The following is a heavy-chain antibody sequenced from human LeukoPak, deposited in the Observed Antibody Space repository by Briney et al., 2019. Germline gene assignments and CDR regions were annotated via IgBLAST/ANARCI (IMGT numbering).Heavy chain of an antibody. CDR2: IYHSGST. CDR3: ARDSGIYGMDV. V-gene: IGHV4-30-2*01. Sequence: PSETLSLTCAVSGGSISSGSYSWSWIRQPPGKGLEWIGYIYHSGSTYYNPSLKSRVTISVDRSKNQFSLKLSSVTAADTAVYHCARDSGIYGMDVWGQGTTVTVSS. CDR1: GGSISSGSYS. J-gene: IGHJ6*02.